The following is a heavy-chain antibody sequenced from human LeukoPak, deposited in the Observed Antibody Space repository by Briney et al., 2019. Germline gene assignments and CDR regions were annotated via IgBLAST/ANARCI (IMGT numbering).Heavy chain of an antibody. Sequence: GGSLRLSCAASGFTFSSYSMNWVRQAPGKGLXWVSHITASGTAMFXXXXXKXXXXIXXDNAKNSLYLQMNSLRDEDTAVYYCASSGSYRFDYWGQGTLVTVSS. CDR2: ITASGTAM. J-gene: IGHJ4*02. CDR1: GFTFSSYS. CDR3: ASSGSYRFDY. V-gene: IGHV3-48*02. D-gene: IGHD1-26*01.